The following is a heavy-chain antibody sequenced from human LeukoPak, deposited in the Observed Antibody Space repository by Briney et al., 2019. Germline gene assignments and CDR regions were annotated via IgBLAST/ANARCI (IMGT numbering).Heavy chain of an antibody. D-gene: IGHD6-19*01. J-gene: IGHJ4*02. V-gene: IGHV3-7*01. CDR1: GFTFSSYW. CDR2: IKQDGSEK. Sequence: GGSLRLSCAASGFTFSSYWMSWVRQAPGKGLEWVANIKQDGSEKYYVDSVKGRFTISRDNAKNSLYLQMNSLRAEDTAVYYCARELTGYISGWNFDYWGQGTLVTVSS. CDR3: ARELTGYISGWNFDY.